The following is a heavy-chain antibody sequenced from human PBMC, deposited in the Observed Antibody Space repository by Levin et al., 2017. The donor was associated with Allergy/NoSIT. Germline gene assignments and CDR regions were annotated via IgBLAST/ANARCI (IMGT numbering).Heavy chain of an antibody. CDR1: GFTFSSYA. V-gene: IGHV3-30-3*01. Sequence: GGSLRLSCAASGFTFSSYAMHWVRQAPGKGLEWVAVISYDGSNEFYADSVKGRFTISRDSSKNTLYLQMNSLRAEGTAVYYCARGGYGGNVYYYYYMDGWGKGTTVTVSS. J-gene: IGHJ6*03. CDR2: ISYDGSNE. D-gene: IGHD4-23*01. CDR3: ARGGYGGNVYYYYYMDG.